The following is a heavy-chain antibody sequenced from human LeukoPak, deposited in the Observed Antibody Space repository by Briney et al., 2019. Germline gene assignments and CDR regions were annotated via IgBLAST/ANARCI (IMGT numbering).Heavy chain of an antibody. Sequence: ASLTLSFTASVYAFTIYSTGWVRQGPGQGLGWMGGISAYNGNTNYTQNLQGRVTITTKPSTSTAYMAPRTLRPDATAVYSCASSSVPCQQWLVLFHYGGQGTLVTVSS. CDR2: ISAYNGNT. J-gene: IGHJ4*02. V-gene: IGHV1-18*01. CDR3: ASSSVPCQQWLVLFHY. D-gene: IGHD6-19*01. CDR1: VYAFTIYS.